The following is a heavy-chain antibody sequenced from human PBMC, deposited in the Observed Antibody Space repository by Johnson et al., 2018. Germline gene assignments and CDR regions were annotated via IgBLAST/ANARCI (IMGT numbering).Heavy chain of an antibody. V-gene: IGHV3-33*01. CDR2: IWYDGSNK. J-gene: IGHJ3*02. CDR1: GSTFSTYG. Sequence: QVQLVQSGGGVVQXGRSLRLXCAASGSTFSTYGMHWVRPAPGKGLEWVAVIWYDGSNKYYVDSVKGRFTISRDNSKNTLYLQMNSLRAEDTAVYYCARDEGDAFDIWGQGTMVTVSS. CDR3: ARDEGDAFDI.